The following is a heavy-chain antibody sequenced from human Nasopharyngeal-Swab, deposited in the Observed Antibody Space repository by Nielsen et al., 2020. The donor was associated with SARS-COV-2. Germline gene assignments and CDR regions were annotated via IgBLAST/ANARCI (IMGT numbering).Heavy chain of an antibody. CDR3: ARSHDNGDFYGLDV. J-gene: IGHJ6*02. CDR1: GFAFSAYT. Sequence: GGSLRLSCAASGFAFSAYTMNWVRLAPGRGLEWLSSISGNSAYIYYASSAKGRFSISRDNTQMSLYLNMNNLRAEDTAVYYCARSHDNGDFYGLDVWGQGTTVTVSS. V-gene: IGHV3-21*01. CDR2: ISGNSAYI. D-gene: IGHD4-17*01.